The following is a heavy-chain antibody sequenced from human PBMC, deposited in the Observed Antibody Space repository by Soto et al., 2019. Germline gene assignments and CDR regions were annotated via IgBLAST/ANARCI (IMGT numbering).Heavy chain of an antibody. CDR1: GGSISSGDYY. D-gene: IGHD2-15*01. Sequence: SETLSLTCTVSGGSISSGDYYWSWIRQPPGKGLEWIGYIYYSGSTYYNPSLKSRVTISVDTSKNQFSLKLSSVTAADTAAYYCAREVVAATDWFDPWGQGTLVTVSS. V-gene: IGHV4-30-4*01. CDR2: IYYSGST. J-gene: IGHJ5*02. CDR3: AREVVAATDWFDP.